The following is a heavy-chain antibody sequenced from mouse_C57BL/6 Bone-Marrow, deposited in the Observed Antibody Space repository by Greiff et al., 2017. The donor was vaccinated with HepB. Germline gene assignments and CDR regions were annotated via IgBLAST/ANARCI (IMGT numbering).Heavy chain of an antibody. Sequence: IYPGNGDTSYNQKFKGKATLTVDKSSSTAYMQLSSLTSEDSAVYFCARTYGSRFYYAMDYWGQGTSVTVSS. CDR3: ARTYGSRFYYAMDY. J-gene: IGHJ4*01. CDR2: IYPGNGDT. V-gene: IGHV1-12*01. D-gene: IGHD1-1*01.